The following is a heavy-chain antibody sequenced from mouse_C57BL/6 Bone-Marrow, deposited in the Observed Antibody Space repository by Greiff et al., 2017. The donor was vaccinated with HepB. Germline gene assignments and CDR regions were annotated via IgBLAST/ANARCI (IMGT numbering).Heavy chain of an antibody. CDR1: GYTFTSYW. CDR2: IDPSDSYT. V-gene: IGHV1-59*01. D-gene: IGHD2-1*01. CDR3: ANYYYGNPWFAY. J-gene: IGHJ3*01. Sequence: QVQLQQSGAELVRPGPSVKLSCKASGYTFTSYWMHWVKQRPGQGLEWIGVIDPSDSYTNYNQKFKGKATLTVDTSSSTAYMQLSSLTSEDSAVYYCANYYYGNPWFAYWGQGTLVTVSA.